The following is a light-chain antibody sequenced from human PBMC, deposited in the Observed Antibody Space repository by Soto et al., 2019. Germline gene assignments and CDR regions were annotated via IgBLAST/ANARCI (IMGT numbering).Light chain of an antibody. CDR2: SNN. CDR3: AAWDDSLNAWV. J-gene: IGLJ3*02. CDR1: SSNIGSNT. V-gene: IGLV1-44*01. Sequence: QSVLTQPPSASGTPGQRVTISCSGSSSNIGSNTVNWYQQFPGTAPQLLIYSNNQRPSGVPDRFSGSKSGTSASLAISGLQSEDEADYYCAAWDDSLNAWVFGGGTKLTVL.